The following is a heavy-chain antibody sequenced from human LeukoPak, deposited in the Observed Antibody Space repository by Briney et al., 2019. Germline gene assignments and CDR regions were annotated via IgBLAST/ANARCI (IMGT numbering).Heavy chain of an antibody. CDR1: GFTFSSHA. D-gene: IGHD4-23*01. CDR3: VRTVATVGVSKPLDY. CDR2: ISYDGSIS. Sequence: EPGRSLRLSCTASGFTFSSHAMHWVRQTPGKGLEWVTVISYDGSISYYTDSVKGRFTFSRDNSKNTLYLQMNSLRAEDTAVYYSVRTVATVGVSKPLDYWGQGALVIVSS. V-gene: IGHV3-30*04. J-gene: IGHJ4*02.